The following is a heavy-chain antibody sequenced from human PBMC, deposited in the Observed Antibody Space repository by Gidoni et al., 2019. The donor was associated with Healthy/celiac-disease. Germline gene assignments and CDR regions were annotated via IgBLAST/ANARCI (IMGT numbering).Heavy chain of an antibody. V-gene: IGHV4-39*02. CDR3: AREEGGANWFDP. Sequence: QLQLQESGPGLVKPSETQSLTCTVSGGSISSSSYYWGWIRQPPGKGLEWIGSIYYSGSTYYNPSLKSRVTISVDTSKNQFSLKLSSVTAADTAVYYCAREEGGANWFDPWGQGTLVTVSS. D-gene: IGHD1-26*01. CDR1: GGSISSSSYY. CDR2: IYYSGST. J-gene: IGHJ5*02.